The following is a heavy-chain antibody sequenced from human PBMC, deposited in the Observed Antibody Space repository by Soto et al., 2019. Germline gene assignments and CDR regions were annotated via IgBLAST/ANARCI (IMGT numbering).Heavy chain of an antibody. D-gene: IGHD1-26*01. J-gene: IGHJ4*02. V-gene: IGHV3-7*01. CDR2: IKEDGSEK. CDR1: GFRFSNYW. Sequence: EVQLVESGGDLVQPGGSLRLSCAASGFRFSNYWMSWVRQAPGKGLEWVANIKEDGSEKYYVDSVKGRFTISRDNAKNSLYLQMNSLRADDKALYYCARHQVGHRFTDYWGQGTLVTVSS. CDR3: ARHQVGHRFTDY.